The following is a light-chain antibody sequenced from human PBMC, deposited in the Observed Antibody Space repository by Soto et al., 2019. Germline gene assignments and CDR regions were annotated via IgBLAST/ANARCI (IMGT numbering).Light chain of an antibody. V-gene: IGLV2-8*01. Sequence: QSALTQPPSASGPLGQSVTISCTGTSSDVGGYHFVSWYQQHPGKAPKLWIFESYKRPSGVPDRFSGSKSGNTASLTVSGLQAEDEATYHCSSYAGTKKFVGFCGGTQLTVL. CDR1: SSDVGGYHF. J-gene: IGLJ2*01. CDR3: SSYAGTKKFVG. CDR2: ESY.